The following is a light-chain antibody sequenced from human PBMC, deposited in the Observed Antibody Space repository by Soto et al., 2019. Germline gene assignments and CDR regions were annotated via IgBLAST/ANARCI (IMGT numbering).Light chain of an antibody. CDR3: ETWDSNTWV. J-gene: IGLJ3*02. CDR1: SGHSSYI. Sequence: QLVLTQSSSASASLGSSVKLTCTLSSGHSSYIIAWHQQQPGKAPRYLMKLEGSGSYNKGSGVPDRFSGSSYGADRYLTISNLQSEDEADYYCETWDSNTWVFGGGTKLTVL. V-gene: IGLV4-60*03. CDR2: LEGSGSY.